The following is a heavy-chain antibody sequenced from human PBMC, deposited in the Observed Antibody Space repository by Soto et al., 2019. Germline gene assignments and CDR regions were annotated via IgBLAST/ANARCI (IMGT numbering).Heavy chain of an antibody. V-gene: IGHV4-39*07. Sequence: SETLSLTCAVSGASIGTNNYYWGWVRQPPGKGLEWIGSIYYSGSTYYNPSLKSRVTISVDTSKNQFSLKLSSVTAADTAVYYCARGFHGYYGSGSYYNPLDYWGQGTLVTVSS. CDR1: GASIGTNNYY. J-gene: IGHJ4*02. CDR2: IYYSGST. CDR3: ARGFHGYYGSGSYYNPLDY. D-gene: IGHD3-10*01.